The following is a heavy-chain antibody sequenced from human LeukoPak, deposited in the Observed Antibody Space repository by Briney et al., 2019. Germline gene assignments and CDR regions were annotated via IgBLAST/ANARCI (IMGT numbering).Heavy chain of an antibody. CDR2: IKQDGSEK. Sequence: GGSLRLSCAASGFTFSSYWMSWVRQAPGKGLEWVANIKQDGSEKYYVDSVKGRFTISRDNAKNSLYLQMNSLRAEDTAVYYCARASYPEYYDSSGYDYWGQGTLVTVSS. J-gene: IGHJ4*02. CDR3: ARASYPEYYDSSGYDY. V-gene: IGHV3-7*01. D-gene: IGHD3-22*01. CDR1: GFTFSSYW.